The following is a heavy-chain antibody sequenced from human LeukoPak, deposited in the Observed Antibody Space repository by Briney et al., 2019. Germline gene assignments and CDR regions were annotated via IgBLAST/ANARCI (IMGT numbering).Heavy chain of an antibody. J-gene: IGHJ4*02. Sequence: SGGSLRLSCAASGFTFSSYAMSWVRQAPGKGLEWVSYISSSSSTIYYADSVKGRFTISRDNAKNSLYLQMNSLRDEDTAVYYCARNYDILTGYINYWGQGTLVTVSS. V-gene: IGHV3-48*02. CDR1: GFTFSSYA. CDR2: ISSSSSTI. CDR3: ARNYDILTGYINY. D-gene: IGHD3-9*01.